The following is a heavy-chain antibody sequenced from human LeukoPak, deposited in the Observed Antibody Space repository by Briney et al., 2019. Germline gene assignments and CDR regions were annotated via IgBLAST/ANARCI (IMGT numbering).Heavy chain of an antibody. Sequence: GGSLRLSCAASGFTVSSNYMSWVRQAPGKGLEWVSVIYSGGNTYYADSVKGRFTISRDNSKNTLYLQMNSLRAEDTAVYYCAREDDYVLTLWGQGTLVTVSS. D-gene: IGHD4-17*01. CDR1: GFTVSSNY. CDR3: AREDDYVLTL. J-gene: IGHJ4*02. V-gene: IGHV3-53*01. CDR2: IYSGGNT.